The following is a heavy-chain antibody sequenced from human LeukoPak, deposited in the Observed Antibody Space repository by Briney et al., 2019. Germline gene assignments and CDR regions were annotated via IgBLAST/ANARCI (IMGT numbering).Heavy chain of an antibody. V-gene: IGHV3-23*01. D-gene: IGHD3-10*01. CDR1: GFTFSSSA. J-gene: IGHJ4*02. Sequence: GGSLRLSCAASGFTFSSSAMTWVRQAPGKGLEWVSSISAGGVYTYYADSVKGRFTISRDNSKNTLYLQMNSLRAEDTAVYYCAKATSITMVRGVIQRGYFDYWGQGTLVTVSS. CDR2: ISAGGVYT. CDR3: AKATSITMVRGVIQRGYFDY.